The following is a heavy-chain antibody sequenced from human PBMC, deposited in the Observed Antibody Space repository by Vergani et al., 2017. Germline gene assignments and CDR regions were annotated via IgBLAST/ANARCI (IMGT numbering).Heavy chain of an antibody. CDR2: ISGSGGST. D-gene: IGHD3-9*01. CDR1: GFTFSSYA. Sequence: EVQLLESGGGLVQPGGSLRLSCAASGFTFSSYAMSWVRQAPGQGLEWVSAISGSGGSTSYADSVKGRFTISRDNSKNTRYLQMNSLRAEDTAVYYCAKDWLVYDILTGYYSVGAFDIWGQGTMVTVSS. CDR3: AKDWLVYDILTGYYSVGAFDI. J-gene: IGHJ3*02. V-gene: IGHV3-23*01.